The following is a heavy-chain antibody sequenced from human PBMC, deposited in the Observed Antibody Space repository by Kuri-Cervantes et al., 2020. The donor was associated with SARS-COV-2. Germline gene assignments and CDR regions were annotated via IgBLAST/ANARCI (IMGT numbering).Heavy chain of an antibody. CDR3: AREEEYSSSWDNWFDP. J-gene: IGHJ5*02. CDR1: GGTFSSYA. D-gene: IGHD6-13*01. Sequence: ASVKVSCKASGGTFSSYAISWVRQAPGQGLEWMGWISAYNGNTNYAQKLQGRVTMTTDTSTSTAYMELRSLRSDDTAVYYCAREEEYSSSWDNWFDPWGQGTLVTVSS. V-gene: IGHV1-18*01. CDR2: ISAYNGNT.